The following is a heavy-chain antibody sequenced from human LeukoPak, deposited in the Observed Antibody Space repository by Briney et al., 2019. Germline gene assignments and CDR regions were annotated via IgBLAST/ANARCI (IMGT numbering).Heavy chain of an antibody. Sequence: PETLSLTCTVSGGSVSSYYWSWIRQPPGKGLEWIGYIYYSGSTNYNPSLKSRVTISVDTSKNQFSLKLSSVTAADTAVYYCARESSSGWFDPWGQGTLVTVSS. CDR1: GGSVSSYY. CDR3: ARESSSGWFDP. CDR2: IYYSGST. J-gene: IGHJ5*02. D-gene: IGHD6-6*01. V-gene: IGHV4-59*02.